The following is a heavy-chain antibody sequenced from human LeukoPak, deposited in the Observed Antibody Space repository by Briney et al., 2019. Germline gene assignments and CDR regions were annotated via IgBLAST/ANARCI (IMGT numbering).Heavy chain of an antibody. V-gene: IGHV4-4*02. J-gene: IGHJ4*02. CDR1: GGSISSSNW. CDR3: AREYDFWSGHGFDY. Sequence: PSETLSLTCAVSGGSISSSNWWSWVRQPPGKGLEWIGEIYHSGSTNYNPSLKSRVTISVDKSKNQFSLKLSSVTAADTAVYYCAREYDFWSGHGFDYWGQGTLVTVSS. CDR2: IYHSGST. D-gene: IGHD3-3*01.